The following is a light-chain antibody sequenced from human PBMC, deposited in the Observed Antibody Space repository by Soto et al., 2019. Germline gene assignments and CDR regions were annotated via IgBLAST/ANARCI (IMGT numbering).Light chain of an antibody. Sequence: QSALTQPASVSGSPGQSITISCTGTSSHVGGYNYVSWYQQHPGKAPKLMIYDVSNRPSGVSNRFSGSKSGNTASLTISGLQAEDEADYYCSSYTSSSTRVFGGGTKATVL. CDR1: SSHVGGYNY. V-gene: IGLV2-14*01. J-gene: IGLJ2*01. CDR3: SSYTSSSTRV. CDR2: DVS.